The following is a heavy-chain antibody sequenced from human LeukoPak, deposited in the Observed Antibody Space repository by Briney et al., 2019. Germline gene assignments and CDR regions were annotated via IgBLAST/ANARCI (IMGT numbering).Heavy chain of an antibody. CDR3: ARGGYGGVFDY. V-gene: IGHV3-43D*04. J-gene: IGHJ4*02. D-gene: IGHD4-23*01. CDR2: ISWDGGTT. Sequence: GGSLRLSCAASGFDFDDYMMHWVRQVPGRGLEWVSLISWDGGTTNYADSVKGRFTISRDNSKNSLYFLMNDLTAEDTAFYYCARGGYGGVFDYWGQGTLVTVSS. CDR1: GFDFDDYM.